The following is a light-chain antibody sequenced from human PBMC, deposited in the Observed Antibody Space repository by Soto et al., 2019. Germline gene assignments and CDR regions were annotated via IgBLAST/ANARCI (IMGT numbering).Light chain of an antibody. V-gene: IGLV2-14*01. CDR2: EVS. J-gene: IGLJ1*01. Sequence: QSALTQPASVSGSPGQSITISCTGTSSGVGAYKYVSRYQQHPGKAPKVMIYEVSNRPSGVSNRFSGSKSGNTASLTISGLQAEDEADYFCSSYSSSSTLFVFGTGTKVTVL. CDR1: SSGVGAYKY. CDR3: SSYSSSSTLFV.